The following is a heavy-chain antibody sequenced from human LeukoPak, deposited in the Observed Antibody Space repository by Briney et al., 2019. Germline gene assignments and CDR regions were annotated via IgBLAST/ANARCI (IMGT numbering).Heavy chain of an antibody. J-gene: IGHJ4*02. V-gene: IGHV3-11*05. CDR2: ISSSRSYT. D-gene: IGHD3-22*01. CDR3: AREARYYYDSSGYYASDY. Sequence: GGSLRLSCAASGFTFSDYYMSWIRQAPGKGLEWVSYISSSRSYTNYADSVKGRFTISRDNAKNSLYLQMNSLRAEDTAVYYCAREARYYYDSSGYYASDYWGQGTLVTVSS. CDR1: GFTFSDYY.